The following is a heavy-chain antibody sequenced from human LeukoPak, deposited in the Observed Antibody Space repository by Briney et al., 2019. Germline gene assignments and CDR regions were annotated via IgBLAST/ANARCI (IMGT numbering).Heavy chain of an antibody. CDR1: GFTFSTYA. CDR2: MTGNGGSL. J-gene: IGHJ6*02. CDR3: ARGRGSDGLDV. V-gene: IGHV3-23*01. Sequence: PGGSLRLSCAVSGFTFSTYAMSWVRQAPGKGLEWVSGMTGNGGSLYYAGSVKGRFTISRDNSKNTLYVEMNSLRADDTAVYYCARGRGSDGLDVWGQGTTVTVSS.